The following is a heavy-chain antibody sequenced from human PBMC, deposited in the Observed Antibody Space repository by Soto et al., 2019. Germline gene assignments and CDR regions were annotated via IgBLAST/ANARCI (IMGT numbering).Heavy chain of an antibody. Sequence: PSEALSLTCTVSGGSISSGDYYWSWIRQPPGKGLEWIGYIYYSGSTYYNPSLKSRVTISVDTSKNQFSLKLSSVTAADTAVYYCASATPTYYDILTGFAYYYYGMDVWGQGTTVTVSS. CDR2: IYYSGST. J-gene: IGHJ6*02. D-gene: IGHD3-9*01. V-gene: IGHV4-30-4*01. CDR1: GGSISSGDYY. CDR3: ASATPTYYDILTGFAYYYYGMDV.